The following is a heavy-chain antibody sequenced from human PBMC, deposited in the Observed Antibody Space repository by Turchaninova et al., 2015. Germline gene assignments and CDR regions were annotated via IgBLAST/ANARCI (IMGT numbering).Heavy chain of an antibody. V-gene: IGHV3-7*03. CDR2: KKQYGSEK. J-gene: IGHJ4*02. CDR1: GFTFSSCW. D-gene: IGHD1-26*01. CDR3: ARSAWSYAALFAY. Sequence: EVQLVESGGGLVQPGGGLRLSGAASGFTFSSCWMSWVRQAPGKGLEWVANKKQYGSEKYYVDSVKGRFTISRDNAKNSLYLQMNSLRAEDTAVYYCARSAWSYAALFAYWGQGTLVTVSS.